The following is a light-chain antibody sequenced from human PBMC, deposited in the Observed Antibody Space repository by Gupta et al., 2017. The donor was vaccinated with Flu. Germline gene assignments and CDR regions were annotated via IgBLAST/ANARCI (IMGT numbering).Light chain of an antibody. V-gene: IGKV3-15*01. J-gene: IGKJ5*01. CDR1: QSVTSN. CDR2: GAS. CDR3: QQYNNWPPSIT. Sequence: AMTQSPATLSGSPGERATLSCRASQSVTSNLAWYQQKPGQAPRLLISGASTRATGIPARFSGSGSGTEFTLTISSLQSEDFAVYYCQQYNNWPPSITFGQGTRLEIK.